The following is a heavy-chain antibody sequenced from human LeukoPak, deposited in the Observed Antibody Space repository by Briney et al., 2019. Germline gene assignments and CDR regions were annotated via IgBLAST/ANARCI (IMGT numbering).Heavy chain of an antibody. CDR2: ISGSGGST. J-gene: IGHJ4*02. CDR1: GFTFSSYA. Sequence: GGSLRLSCAASGFTFSSYAMSWVRQAPGKGLEWVSAISGSGGSTYYADSVKGRFTISRDNSKNTLYLKMNSLRAEDTAVYYCAKDPRRADYGDYATSPYYFDYWGQGTLVTVSS. CDR3: AKDPRRADYGDYATSPYYFDY. V-gene: IGHV3-23*01. D-gene: IGHD4-17*01.